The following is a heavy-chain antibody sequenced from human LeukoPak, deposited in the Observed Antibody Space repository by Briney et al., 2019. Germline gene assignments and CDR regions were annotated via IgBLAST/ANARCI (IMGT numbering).Heavy chain of an antibody. CDR1: GYSISSGYY. V-gene: IGHV4-38-2*02. D-gene: IGHD1-14*01. J-gene: IGHJ4*02. CDR3: ARSGVTSGDYVDY. Sequence: PSETLSLTCTVSGYSISSGYYWGWIRQPPGKGLEWIGSIYHSGSTYYNPSLKSRVTISVDTSKNQFSLKLSSVTAADTAVYYCARSGVTSGDYVDYWGQGTLVTVSS. CDR2: IYHSGST.